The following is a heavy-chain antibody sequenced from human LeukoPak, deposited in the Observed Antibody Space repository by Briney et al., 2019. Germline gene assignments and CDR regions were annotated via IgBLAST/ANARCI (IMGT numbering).Heavy chain of an antibody. CDR3: ARDLYCSGGSCRDY. D-gene: IGHD2-15*01. J-gene: IGHJ4*02. CDR2: IYYSGST. Sequence: PSETLSLTCALSGDSISRYYWSWIPQPPGKGLEWIGYIYYSGSTNYNPSLKSRVNISVETSKNQFSLKLSSVAAADTAVYYCARDLYCSGGSCRDYWGQGTLVNVSS. CDR1: GDSISRYY. V-gene: IGHV4-59*01.